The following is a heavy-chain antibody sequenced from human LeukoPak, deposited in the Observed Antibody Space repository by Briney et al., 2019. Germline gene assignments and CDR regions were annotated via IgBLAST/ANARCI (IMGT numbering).Heavy chain of an antibody. Sequence: SETLSLTCTVSGGSISSYYWSWIRQPAGKGLEWIGRIYTSGSTNYNPSLKSRVTMSVDTSKNQFSLKLSSVTAADTAVYYCARDEQQLVPRGMDVWGQGATVTVSS. J-gene: IGHJ6*02. CDR3: ARDEQQLVPRGMDV. CDR1: GGSISSYY. CDR2: IYTSGST. D-gene: IGHD6-13*01. V-gene: IGHV4-4*07.